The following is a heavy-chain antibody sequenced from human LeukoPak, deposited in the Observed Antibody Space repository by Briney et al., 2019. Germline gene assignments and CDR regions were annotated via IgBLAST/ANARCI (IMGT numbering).Heavy chain of an antibody. CDR2: IYYSGST. J-gene: IGHJ5*02. CDR1: GGSISSSSYY. D-gene: IGHD3-10*01. CDR3: ARHSGVLLWFGGQFDP. V-gene: IGHV4-39*01. Sequence: SGTLSLTCTVSGGSISSSSYYWGWIRQPPGKGLEWIGSIYYSGSTYYNPSLKSRVTISVDTSKNQFSLKLSSVTAADTAVYYCARHSGVLLWFGGQFDPWGQGTLVTVSS.